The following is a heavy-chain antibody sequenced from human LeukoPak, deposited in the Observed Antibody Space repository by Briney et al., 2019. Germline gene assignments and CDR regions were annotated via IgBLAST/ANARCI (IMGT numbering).Heavy chain of an antibody. V-gene: IGHV1-69*13. CDR2: IIPIFGTA. CDR3: AREVDYCGMDV. J-gene: IGHJ6*02. Sequence: VASVKVSCKASGGSFSNYAISWVRQAPGQGLEWMGGIIPIFGTANYAQKFQGRVTITADESTSTAYMELSSLRSEDTAVYYCAREVDYCGMDVWGQGSTVTVSS. CDR1: GGSFSNYA.